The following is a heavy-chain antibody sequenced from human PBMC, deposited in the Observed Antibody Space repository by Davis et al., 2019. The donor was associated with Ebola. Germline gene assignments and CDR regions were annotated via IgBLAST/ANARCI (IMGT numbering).Heavy chain of an antibody. V-gene: IGHV3-23*01. CDR3: AKVHPPTTVTTGWFDP. J-gene: IGHJ5*02. D-gene: IGHD4-17*01. CDR2: ISVRSIT. Sequence: PGGSLRLSCAASGVIISSYAMSWVRQSPGKGLEWVSSISVRSITYHADSVKGRFTISRDNSKNTLYLQMNSMRAEDTAVYYCAKVHPPTTVTTGWFDPWGQGTLVTVSS. CDR1: GVIISSYA.